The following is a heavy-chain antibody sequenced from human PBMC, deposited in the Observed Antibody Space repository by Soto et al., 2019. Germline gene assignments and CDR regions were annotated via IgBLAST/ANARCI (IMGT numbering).Heavy chain of an antibody. Sequence: SVKVSCKVSGGAFTNYSLNWVRHSPGQGLEWLGGIIPLHNASNYSLKFEGRLSVTADISSSTVYMQLGGLTSDDTATYYCASWSGWNPLSHHGMDVWGQGTTVTVSS. J-gene: IGHJ6*02. CDR2: IIPLHNAS. V-gene: IGHV1-69*08. CDR1: GGAFTNYS. CDR3: ASWSGWNPLSHHGMDV. D-gene: IGHD1-1*01.